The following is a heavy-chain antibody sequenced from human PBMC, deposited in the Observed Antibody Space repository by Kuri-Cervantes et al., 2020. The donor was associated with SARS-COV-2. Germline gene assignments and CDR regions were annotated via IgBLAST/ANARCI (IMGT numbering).Heavy chain of an antibody. Sequence: SCAASGFTFSSYAMSWVRQAPGKGLAYVSAISGSGGSTYYADSVKGRFTISRDNSKNTLYLQMNSLRAEDTAVYYCAKDLTTNYYYYMDVWGKGPAVTVSS. J-gene: IGHJ6*03. CDR1: GFTFSSYA. V-gene: IGHV3-23*01. CDR2: ISGSGGST. D-gene: IGHD4-11*01. CDR3: AKDLTTNYYYYMDV.